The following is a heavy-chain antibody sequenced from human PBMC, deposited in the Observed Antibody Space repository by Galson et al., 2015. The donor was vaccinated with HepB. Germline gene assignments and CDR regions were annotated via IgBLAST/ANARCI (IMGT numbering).Heavy chain of an antibody. CDR1: GFTFRSYS. CDR3: ARNAVPGFSSSSADL. J-gene: IGHJ5*02. CDR2: ISSTSTTI. D-gene: IGHD6-6*01. Sequence: SLRLSCAASGFTFRSYSMIWVRQAPGKGLEWVSYISSTSTTIYYVDSVEGRFTTSRDNAKNSLLLQMESLRDEDTAVYYCARNAVPGFSSSSADLWGQGTLVTVSS. V-gene: IGHV3-48*02.